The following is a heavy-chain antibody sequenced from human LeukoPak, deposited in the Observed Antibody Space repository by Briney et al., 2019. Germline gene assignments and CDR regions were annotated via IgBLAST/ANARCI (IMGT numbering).Heavy chain of an antibody. D-gene: IGHD3-22*01. CDR1: GFTFSSYW. J-gene: IGHJ4*02. CDR3: ASDYYDSSGYFDY. Sequence: PGGSLRLSCAVSGFTFSSYWMHWVRQGPGKGLVWVSRINSDGSSTSYADSVKGRFTISRDNAKNTLYLQMNSLRAEDTAVYYCASDYYDSSGYFDYWGQGTLVTVSS. CDR2: INSDGSST. V-gene: IGHV3-74*01.